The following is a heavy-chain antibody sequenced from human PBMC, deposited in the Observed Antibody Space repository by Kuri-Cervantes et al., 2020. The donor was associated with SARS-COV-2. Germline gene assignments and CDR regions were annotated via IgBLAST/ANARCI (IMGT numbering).Heavy chain of an antibody. CDR1: GYTFTGYY. D-gene: IGHD3-10*01. J-gene: IGHJ4*02. Sequence: ASVKVSCKASGYTFTGYYMHWVRQAPGQRLEWMGWINPNSGGTNYAQKFQGRVTMTRDTSISTAYMELSRLRSDDTAVYYCARGSIFSDTGGWYFDYRVQGTLVTVSS. CDR3: ARGSIFSDTGGWYFDY. CDR2: INPNSGGT. V-gene: IGHV1-2*02.